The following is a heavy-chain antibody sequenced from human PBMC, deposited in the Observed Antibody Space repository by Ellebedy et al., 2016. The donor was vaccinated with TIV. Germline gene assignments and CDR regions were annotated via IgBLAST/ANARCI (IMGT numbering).Heavy chain of an antibody. CDR2: ITSDSRSI. D-gene: IGHD3-22*01. CDR3: ARVTYDTSGYRFED. J-gene: IGHJ4*02. CDR1: GFTFSSFS. Sequence: GESLKISCVASGFTFSSFSMIWVRQAPGKGLEWVASITSDSRSISDADSVRGRLTISSDNAKSSLYLQMSSLRVEDTAIYYCARVTYDTSGYRFEDWGQGTPVTVSS. V-gene: IGHV3-21*06.